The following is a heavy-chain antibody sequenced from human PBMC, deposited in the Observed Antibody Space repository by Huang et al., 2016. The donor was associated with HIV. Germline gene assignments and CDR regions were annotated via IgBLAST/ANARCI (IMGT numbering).Heavy chain of an antibody. CDR1: GYTFTGYY. D-gene: IGHD2-2*01. Sequence: QVQLVQSGAEVKKPGASVKVSCKASGYTFTGYYMHWVRQAPGQGLEWMGWINPNSGGTNYAQKFQGRVTMTRDTSSSTAYMELSRLRSDDTAVYYCAAGVVPAADYYYYYGMDVWGQGTTVTVSS. CDR2: INPNSGGT. J-gene: IGHJ6*02. CDR3: AAGVVPAADYYYYYGMDV. V-gene: IGHV1-2*02.